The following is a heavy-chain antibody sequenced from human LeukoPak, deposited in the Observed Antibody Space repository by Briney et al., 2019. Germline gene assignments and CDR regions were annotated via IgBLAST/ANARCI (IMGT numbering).Heavy chain of an antibody. D-gene: IGHD3-16*02. CDR1: GFSVSGNY. CDR3: ARDANDYVWGSYRHGAFDI. CDR2: IYSGGST. J-gene: IGHJ3*02. Sequence: GGSLTLSCAASGFSVSGNYMSWVRQAPGKGLEWVSVIYSGGSTYYADSVKGRFTISRDNSKNTLYLQMNSLRAEDTAVYYCARDANDYVWGSYRHGAFDIWGQGTMVTVSS. V-gene: IGHV3-53*01.